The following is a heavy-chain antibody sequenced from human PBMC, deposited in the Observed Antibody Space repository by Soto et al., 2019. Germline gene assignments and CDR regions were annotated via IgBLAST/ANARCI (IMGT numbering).Heavy chain of an antibody. D-gene: IGHD6-19*01. V-gene: IGHV3-23*01. Sequence: EVQLLESGGGLVQPGGSLRLSCAASGFTFSSYAMSWVRQAPGKGLEWVSAISGSGGSTYYADYVKGRFTISRDNSKNTLYLQMNSLRAEDTAVYYCAKDLRRYSSGWYGGYYFDYWGQGTLVTVSS. CDR2: ISGSGGST. CDR3: AKDLRRYSSGWYGGYYFDY. J-gene: IGHJ4*02. CDR1: GFTFSSYA.